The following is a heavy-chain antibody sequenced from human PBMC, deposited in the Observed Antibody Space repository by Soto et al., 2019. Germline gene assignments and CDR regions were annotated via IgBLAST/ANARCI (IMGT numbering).Heavy chain of an antibody. CDR2: ISYDGSNK. V-gene: IGHV3-30*18. J-gene: IGHJ4*02. Sequence: PGGSLRLSCAASGFPVSSNYMSWVRQAPGKGLEGVAVISYDGSNKYYADSVKGRFTISRDNSKNTLYLKMNSLRAEDTAVYYCAKLWGWGDTFDYWGQGTLVTVSS. D-gene: IGHD3-16*01. CDR1: GFPVSSNY. CDR3: AKLWGWGDTFDY.